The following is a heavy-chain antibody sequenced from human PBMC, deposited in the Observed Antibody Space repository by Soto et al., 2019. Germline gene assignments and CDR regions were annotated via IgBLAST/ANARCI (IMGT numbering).Heavy chain of an antibody. CDR3: VRRLQVTGAARFDY. V-gene: IGHV3-23*01. J-gene: IGHJ4*02. Sequence: PGGSLRLSCAATGFTFSTSAMSWVRRSPGKGLAWISFISASGANTYYADSVKGRFTISRDNSKNTLYLQMNSLRAEDTAVYYCVRRLQVTGAARFDYWGQGTLVTVSS. CDR1: GFTFSTSA. D-gene: IGHD4-4*01. CDR2: ISASGANT.